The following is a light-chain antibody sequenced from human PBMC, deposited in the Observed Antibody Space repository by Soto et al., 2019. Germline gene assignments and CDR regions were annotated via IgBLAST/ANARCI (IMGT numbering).Light chain of an antibody. V-gene: IGLV1-47*01. CDR2: RNN. J-gene: IGLJ3*02. CDR3: AAWDDSLSGWV. CDR1: SSNIGSNY. Sequence: QPVLTQPPSASGTPGQRVTISCSGSSSNIGSNYVYWYQQLPGTAPKLLIYRNNQWPSGVPDRFSGSKSGTSASLAISGLRYEDEADYYCAAWDDSLSGWVFGGGTKLTVL.